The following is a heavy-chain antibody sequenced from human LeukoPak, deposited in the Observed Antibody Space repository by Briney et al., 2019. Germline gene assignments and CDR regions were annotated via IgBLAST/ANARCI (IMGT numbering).Heavy chain of an antibody. J-gene: IGHJ4*02. V-gene: IGHV1-69*04. D-gene: IGHD5-18*01. CDR2: IIPILGIA. Sequence: SVKVSCKASGGTFSSYAISWVRQAPGQGLEWMGRIIPILGIANYAQKFQGRVTITADKSTSTAYMELSSLRSEDTAVYYCARASPVRGYSYAAPSYFDYWGQGTLVTVSS. CDR3: ARASPVRGYSYAAPSYFDY. CDR1: GGTFSSYA.